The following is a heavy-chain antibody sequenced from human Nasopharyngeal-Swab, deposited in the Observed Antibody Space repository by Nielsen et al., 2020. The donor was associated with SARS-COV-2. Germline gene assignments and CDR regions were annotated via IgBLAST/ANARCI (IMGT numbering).Heavy chain of an antibody. V-gene: IGHV4-59*01. Sequence: SETLSLTCTVSGGSISSYYWSWIRQPPGKGLEWIGYIYYSGSTNYNPSLKSRVTISVDTSKNQFSLKLSSVTAADTAVYYCTRDSRSGWLYWGQGTLVTVSS. J-gene: IGHJ4*02. CDR1: GGSISSYY. CDR2: IYYSGST. CDR3: TRDSRSGWLY. D-gene: IGHD6-19*01.